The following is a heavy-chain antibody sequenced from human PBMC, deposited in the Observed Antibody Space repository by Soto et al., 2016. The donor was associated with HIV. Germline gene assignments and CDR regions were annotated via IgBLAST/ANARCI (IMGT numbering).Heavy chain of an antibody. CDR2: IYYSGST. J-gene: IGHJ6*02. V-gene: IGHV4-39*01. CDR3: ASWAGSESRYYYYGMDV. CDR1: GGSISSSSYY. Sequence: QLQLQESGPGLVKPSETLSLICIVSGGSISSSSYYWGWIRQPPGKGLEWIGSIYYSGSTNYNPSLKSRVTISVDTSKNQFSLKLSSVTAADTAVYYCASWAGSESRYYYYGMDVWGQGDHGHRLF. D-gene: IGHD3-10*01.